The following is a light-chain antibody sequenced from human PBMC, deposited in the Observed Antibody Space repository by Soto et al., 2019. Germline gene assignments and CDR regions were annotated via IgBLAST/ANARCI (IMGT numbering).Light chain of an antibody. V-gene: IGKV3-20*01. CDR2: GAS. CDR1: QSVSSSY. Sequence: EIVLTQSPGTLSLSPGERATLSCRASQSVSSSYLACYQQKPGQAPRLLIYGASSRATGIPDRFSGSGSGTAFTLTIRRLEPEDFAVYYCQQYRTFGQGTKVEIK. CDR3: QQYRT. J-gene: IGKJ1*01.